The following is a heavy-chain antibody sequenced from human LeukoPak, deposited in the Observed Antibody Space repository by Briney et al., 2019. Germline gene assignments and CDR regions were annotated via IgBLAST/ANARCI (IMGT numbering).Heavy chain of an antibody. CDR2: INSDGSST. J-gene: IGHJ6*02. CDR3: ARDDCSSTSCYTDYYYYGMDV. CDR1: GFTFSSYW. Sequence: PGGSLRLSCVASGFTFSSYWMHWVRQAPGKGLVWVSRINSDGSSTSYADSVKGRFTISRDNAKNTLYLQMNSLRAEDTAVYYCARDDCSSTSCYTDYYYYGMDVWGQGTTVTVSS. V-gene: IGHV3-74*01. D-gene: IGHD2-2*02.